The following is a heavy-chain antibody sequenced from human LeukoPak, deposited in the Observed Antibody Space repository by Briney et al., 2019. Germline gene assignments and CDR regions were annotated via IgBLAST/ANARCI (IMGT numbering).Heavy chain of an antibody. D-gene: IGHD1-7*01. CDR2: IYYSGST. V-gene: IGHV4-59*01. CDR3: ARIGITGTTGYYYYMDV. CDR1: GGSISSYY. J-gene: IGHJ6*03. Sequence: PSETLSLTCTVSGGSISSYYWSWIRQPPGKGLEWIGYIYYSGSTNYNPSLKSRVTISVDTSKNQFSLKLSSVTAADTAVYYCARIGITGTTGYYYYMDVWGKGTTVTVSS.